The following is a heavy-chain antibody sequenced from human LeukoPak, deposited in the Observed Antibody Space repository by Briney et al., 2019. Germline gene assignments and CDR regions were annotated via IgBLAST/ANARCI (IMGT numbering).Heavy chain of an antibody. CDR3: ARDSANTPSSSSFYY. CDR2: VYYSGST. Sequence: PSETLSLTCTVSGGSISSSSYYWGWIRQPPGKGLEWIGSVYYSGSTYYNPSLKSRVTISVDTSKNQFSLKLSSVTAADTAVYYCARDSANTPSSSSFYYWGQGTLVTVSS. V-gene: IGHV4-39*07. CDR1: GGSISSSSYY. J-gene: IGHJ4*02. D-gene: IGHD6-13*01.